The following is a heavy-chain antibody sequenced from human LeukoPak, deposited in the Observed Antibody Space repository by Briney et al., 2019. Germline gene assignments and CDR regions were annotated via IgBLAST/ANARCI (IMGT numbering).Heavy chain of an antibody. V-gene: IGHV3-7*01. D-gene: IGHD1-1*01. CDR2: IKQDGSEK. CDR3: ARDVKLERSAFDI. J-gene: IGHJ3*02. CDR1: GFTFSIYW. Sequence: PGGSLRLSCTTSGFTFSIYWMTWVRQAPGKGLEWVANIKQDGSEKYYVDSVKGRFTISRDNAKNSLYLQMNSLRAEDTAVYYCARDVKLERSAFDIWGQGTMVTVSS.